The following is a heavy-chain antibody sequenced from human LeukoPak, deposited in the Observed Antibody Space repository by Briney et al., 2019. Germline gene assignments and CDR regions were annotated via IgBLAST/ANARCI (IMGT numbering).Heavy chain of an antibody. CDR3: AGSAAGMVSGYYYYGMDV. D-gene: IGHD6-13*01. CDR2: ISGSGGST. J-gene: IGHJ6*02. V-gene: IGHV3-23*01. CDR1: GFTFSSYA. Sequence: PGGSLRLSCAASGFTFSSYAMSWVRQAPGKGLEWVSAISGSGGSTYYADSVKGRFTISRDNSKNTLYLQMNSLRAEDTAVYYCAGSAAGMVSGYYYYGMDVWGQGTTVTVSS.